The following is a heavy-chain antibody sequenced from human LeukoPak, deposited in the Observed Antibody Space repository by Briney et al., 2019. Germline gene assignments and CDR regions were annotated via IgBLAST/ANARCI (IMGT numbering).Heavy chain of an antibody. CDR3: ARDFGYCSGGSCYDEIRDY. Sequence: GASVKVSCKASGYTFTSYGISWVRQAPGQGLEWMGWISAYNGNTNYAQKLQGRVTMTTDTSTSTAYMELRSLRSDDTAVYYCARDFGYCSGGSCYDEIRDYWGQETLVTVSS. J-gene: IGHJ4*02. CDR2: ISAYNGNT. V-gene: IGHV1-18*01. D-gene: IGHD2-15*01. CDR1: GYTFTSYG.